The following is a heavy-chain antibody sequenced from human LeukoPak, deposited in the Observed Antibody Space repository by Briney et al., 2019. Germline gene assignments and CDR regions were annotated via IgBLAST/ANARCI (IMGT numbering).Heavy chain of an antibody. CDR3: ARDFLRFGELLGEDWFDP. Sequence: PGGSLRLSCAASGFTFSTYSMNWVRQAPGKGLEWVSFISSGSSYIYYADSVKGRFTISRDNAKNSLCLQMNSLRAEDTAVYYCARDFLRFGELLGEDWFDPWGQGTLVTVSS. D-gene: IGHD3-10*01. CDR1: GFTFSTYS. V-gene: IGHV3-21*01. J-gene: IGHJ5*02. CDR2: ISSGSSYI.